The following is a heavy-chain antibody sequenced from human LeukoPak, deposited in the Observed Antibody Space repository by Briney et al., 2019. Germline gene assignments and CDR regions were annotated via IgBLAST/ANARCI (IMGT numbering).Heavy chain of an antibody. J-gene: IGHJ4*02. CDR3: ARCYDSSGYYFGPPLD. D-gene: IGHD3-22*01. CDR1: GFTFSSYA. V-gene: IGHV3-64*01. CDR2: ISSNGGST. Sequence: GGSLRLSCAASGFTFSSYAMHWVRQAPGKGLVYVSAISSNGGSTYYAYSVKGRFTISRDNSKNTLYLQMGSLRAEDMAVYYCARCYDSSGYYFGPPLDWGQGTLVTVSS.